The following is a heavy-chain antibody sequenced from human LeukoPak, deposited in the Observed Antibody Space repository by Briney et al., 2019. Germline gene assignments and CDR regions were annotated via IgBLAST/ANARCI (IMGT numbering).Heavy chain of an antibody. CDR2: IFYSGST. CDR3: ARITPMVRGAQGLDV. CDR1: GFTFSSYA. D-gene: IGHD3-10*01. V-gene: IGHV4-59*01. J-gene: IGHJ3*01. Sequence: PGGSLRLTCAASGFTFSSYAMSWVRQAPGKGLEWIGYIFYSGSTNYNPSLKSRVTISVDTSKNQFSLKLSSVTAADTAVYYCARITPMVRGAQGLDVWGQGTMVTVSS.